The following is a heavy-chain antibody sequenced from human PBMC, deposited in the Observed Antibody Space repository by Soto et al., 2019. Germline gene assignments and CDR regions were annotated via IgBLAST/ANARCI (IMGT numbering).Heavy chain of an antibody. CDR1: GFTFSSFA. J-gene: IGHJ4*01. CDR2: MSGSDGST. D-gene: IGHD1-26*01. CDR3: AKREGGMAHYFDY. V-gene: IGHV3-23*01. Sequence: GGSLRLSCAASGFTFSSFAINWVRQAPGKGLEWVSSMSGSDGSTYYADSVKGRFTISRDYSKNTLYLQMNNLRVEDTAVYFCAKREGGMAHYFDYWGHGTLVTVSS.